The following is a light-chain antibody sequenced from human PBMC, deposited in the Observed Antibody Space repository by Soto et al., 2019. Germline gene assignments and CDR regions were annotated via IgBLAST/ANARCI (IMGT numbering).Light chain of an antibody. CDR3: RSYTSSNTPV. J-gene: IGLJ1*01. CDR1: SSDIGGYNY. Sequence: QSVLTQPASVSGSPGQSITISCTGGSSDIGGYNYVSWFQQHPGKAPKLMIYEVTNRPSGVSNRFSGSKSGSTASLTISGLQAEDEAEYYCRSYTSSNTPVFGTGTKLTVL. CDR2: EVT. V-gene: IGLV2-14*01.